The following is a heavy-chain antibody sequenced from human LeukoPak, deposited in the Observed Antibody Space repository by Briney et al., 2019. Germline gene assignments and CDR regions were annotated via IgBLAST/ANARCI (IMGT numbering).Heavy chain of an antibody. CDR3: TRDVMGTNDY. J-gene: IGHJ4*02. V-gene: IGHV1-3*01. CDR1: GYTFTNYA. CDR2: VIAGDGNT. D-gene: IGHD1-7*01. Sequence: ASVKVFCKASGYTFTNYAMHWVRQAPGQRLEWMGWVIAGDGNTKYSQRFQGRVTITRDTSASTAYMELSSLRSEDTAVYYCTRDVMGTNDYWGQGTLVTVSS.